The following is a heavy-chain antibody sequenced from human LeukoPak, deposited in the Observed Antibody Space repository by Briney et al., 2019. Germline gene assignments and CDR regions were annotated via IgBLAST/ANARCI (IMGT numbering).Heavy chain of an antibody. D-gene: IGHD3-10*01. J-gene: IGHJ4*02. CDR1: GFTFSSYS. V-gene: IGHV3-21*01. Sequence: GGSLRLSCAASGFTFSSYSMNWVRQAPGKGLEWVSSISSSSSYIYYADSVKGRFTISRDNAKNSLYLQMSSLRAEDTAVYYCARREFRMSGPIDYWGQGTLVTVSS. CDR3: ARREFRMSGPIDY. CDR2: ISSSSSYI.